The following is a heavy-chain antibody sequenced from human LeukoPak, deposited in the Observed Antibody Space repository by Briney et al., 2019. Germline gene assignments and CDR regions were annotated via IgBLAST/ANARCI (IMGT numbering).Heavy chain of an antibody. CDR1: GDSISTTNW. J-gene: IGHJ4*02. CDR2: SYRSGST. V-gene: IGHV4-4*02. CDR3: ARRHRADYFDY. Sequence: SGTLSLTCAVSGDSISTTNWWSWVRQPPGKGLEWIGESYRSGSTNYNPSLKSRVIISVDKSKNQFSLKLRSVTAADTAVYYCARRHRADYFDYWGQGTLVTVSS.